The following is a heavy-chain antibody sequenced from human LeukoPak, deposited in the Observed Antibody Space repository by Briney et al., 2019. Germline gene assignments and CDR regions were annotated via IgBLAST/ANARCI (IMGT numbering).Heavy chain of an antibody. Sequence: ASVKVSCKASGGTFSSYAISWVRQAPGQGLEWMGGIIPIFGTANYAQKFQGRVTITADKSTSTAYMELSSLRAEDTAVYYCAKLGINYYYMDVWGKGTTVTISS. CDR2: IIPIFGTA. D-gene: IGHD7-27*01. CDR3: AKLGINYYYMDV. V-gene: IGHV1-69*06. CDR1: GGTFSSYA. J-gene: IGHJ6*03.